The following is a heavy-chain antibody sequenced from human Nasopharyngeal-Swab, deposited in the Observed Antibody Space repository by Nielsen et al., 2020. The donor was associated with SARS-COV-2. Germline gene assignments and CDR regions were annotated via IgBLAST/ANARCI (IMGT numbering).Heavy chain of an antibody. CDR3: ARVYNVRSGSYYRY. V-gene: IGHV1-8*02. CDR2: MNPNSGNT. Sequence: ASVKVSCKASGYTFTSYYMHWVRQATGQGLEWMGWMNPNSGNTGYAQKFQGRVTMTRNTSISTAYMELSSLRSEDTAVYYCARVYNVRSGSYYRYWGQGTLVTVSS. D-gene: IGHD3-10*01. J-gene: IGHJ4*02. CDR1: GYTFTSYY.